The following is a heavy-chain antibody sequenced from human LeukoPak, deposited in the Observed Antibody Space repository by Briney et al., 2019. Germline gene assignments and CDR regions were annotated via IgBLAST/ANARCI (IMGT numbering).Heavy chain of an antibody. D-gene: IGHD1-1*01. CDR3: ARATTTGYYYGMDV. CDR2: IIPIFGIA. J-gene: IGHJ6*02. V-gene: IGHV1-69*04. Sequence: GASVKVSFKASGGTFSSYAISWVRQAPGQGLEWMGRIIPIFGIANYAQKFQGRVTITADKSTSTAYMELSSLRSEDTAVYYCARATTTGYYYGMDVWGQGTTVTVSS. CDR1: GGTFSSYA.